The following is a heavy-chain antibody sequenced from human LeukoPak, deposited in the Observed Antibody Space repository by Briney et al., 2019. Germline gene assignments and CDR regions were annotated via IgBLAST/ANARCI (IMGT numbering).Heavy chain of an antibody. V-gene: IGHV4-34*01. J-gene: IGHJ6*03. D-gene: IGHD3-3*01. Sequence: SETLSLTCTVSGGSISSYYWSWIRQPPGKGLEWIGEINHSGSTNYNPSLKSRVTISVDTSKNQFSLKLSSVTAADTAVYYCARGYYDFWISYYYYYMDVWGKGTTVTVSS. CDR1: GGSISSYY. CDR2: INHSGST. CDR3: ARGYYDFWISYYYYYMDV.